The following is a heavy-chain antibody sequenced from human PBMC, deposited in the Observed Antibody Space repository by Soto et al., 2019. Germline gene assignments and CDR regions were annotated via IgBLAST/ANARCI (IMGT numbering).Heavy chain of an antibody. CDR1: GYTFTSYD. CDR3: ARTLYGDNVDY. D-gene: IGHD4-17*01. V-gene: IGHV1-8*01. J-gene: IGHJ4*02. CDR2: MNPNSGNT. Sequence: QVQLVQSGAEVKKPGASVKVSCKASGYTFTSYDINRVRQATGQGLEWMGWMNPNSGNTGYAQKFQGRVTMTRNTSLRSEDTAVYYCARTLYGDNVDYWGQGTLVTVSS.